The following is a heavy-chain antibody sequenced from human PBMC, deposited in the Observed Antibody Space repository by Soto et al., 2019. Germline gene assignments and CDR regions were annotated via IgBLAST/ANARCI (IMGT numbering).Heavy chain of an antibody. D-gene: IGHD1-20*01. CDR2: ISYDGSNK. V-gene: IGHV3-30*18. Sequence: QVQLVESGGGVVQPGRSLRLSCAASGFTFSSFGMHWVRQAPGKGLEWVAVISYDGSNKYYADSVKGRFTISRDNSKNTLYLQMNSLRAEDTAVYYCAKDLRYNWNDPLDYWGQGTLVTVSS. CDR3: AKDLRYNWNDPLDY. J-gene: IGHJ4*02. CDR1: GFTFSSFG.